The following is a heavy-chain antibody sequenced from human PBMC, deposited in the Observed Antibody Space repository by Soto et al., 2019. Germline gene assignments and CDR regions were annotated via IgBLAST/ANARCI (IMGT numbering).Heavy chain of an antibody. CDR3: VREGFFTLDF. CDR1: GFNIRDHY. Sequence: EVQLVESGGGLVQPGGSLRLSCAASGFNIRDHYMDWVRQAPGKGLEWVGLTRNKGESYTTDHAASVKGRFVISRDDSKNSVYLQMNSLKTEDTAVYYCVREGFFTLDFWGQGTLVTVSS. CDR2: TRNKGESYTT. V-gene: IGHV3-72*01. J-gene: IGHJ4*02.